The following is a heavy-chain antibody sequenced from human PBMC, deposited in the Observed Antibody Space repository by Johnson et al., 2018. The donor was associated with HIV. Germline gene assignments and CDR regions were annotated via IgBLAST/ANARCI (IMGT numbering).Heavy chain of an antibody. V-gene: IGHV3-11*04. CDR3: ARGRYAFDI. J-gene: IGHJ3*02. CDR1: GFIFIDYY. CDR2: ISTSGSTI. Sequence: QVQLVESGGGLVRPGGSLRLSCAASGFIFIDYYMSWIRQAPGRGLDWVSYISTSGSTINYADFVKGRFTISRDNAKKSLYLQMNSLRAEDTAVYYCARGRYAFDIWGQGTMVTVSS.